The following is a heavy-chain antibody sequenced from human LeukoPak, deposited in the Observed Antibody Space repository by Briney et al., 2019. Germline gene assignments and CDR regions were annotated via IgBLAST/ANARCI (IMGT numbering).Heavy chain of an antibody. CDR3: AKAKSNIVVVPAADY. CDR1: GFTFSSYG. D-gene: IGHD2-2*01. CDR2: ISYDGSNK. J-gene: IGHJ4*02. V-gene: IGHV3-30*18. Sequence: GGSLRLSCAASGFTFSSYGMHWVRQAPGKGLEWVAVISYDGSNKYYADSVKGRFTISRDNSKNTLYLQMNSLRAEETAVYYCAKAKSNIVVVPAADYWGQGTLVTVYS.